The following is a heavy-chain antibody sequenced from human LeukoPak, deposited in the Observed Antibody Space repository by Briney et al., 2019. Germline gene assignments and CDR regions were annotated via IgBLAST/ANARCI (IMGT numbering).Heavy chain of an antibody. CDR2: IIPIFGTA. CDR3: ARAHGEVVSPLYGMDV. Sequence: ASVKVSCKASGGTFSSYAISWVRQAPGQGLEWMGGIIPIFGTANYAQKFQGRVTITADESTSTAYMELSSLRSEDTAVYYCARAHGEVVSPLYGMDVWGQGTTVTVSS. J-gene: IGHJ6*02. CDR1: GGTFSSYA. V-gene: IGHV1-69*13. D-gene: IGHD3-10*01.